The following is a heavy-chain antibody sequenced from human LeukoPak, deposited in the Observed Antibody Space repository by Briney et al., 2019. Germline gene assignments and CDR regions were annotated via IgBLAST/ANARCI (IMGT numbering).Heavy chain of an antibody. CDR3: ARDGTVYSGYDLVY. Sequence: PGGSLRLSCAASGFTFSSYSMNWVRQAPGKGLEWVSSISSSSSYIYYADSVKGRFTISRDNAKNSLYLQMNSLRAEDTAVYCCARDGTVYSGYDLVYWGQGTLVTVSS. CDR2: ISSSSSYI. J-gene: IGHJ4*02. V-gene: IGHV3-21*01. CDR1: GFTFSSYS. D-gene: IGHD5-12*01.